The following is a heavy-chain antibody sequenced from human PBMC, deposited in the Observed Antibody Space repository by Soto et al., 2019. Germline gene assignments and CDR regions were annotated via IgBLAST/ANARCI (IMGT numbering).Heavy chain of an antibody. CDR1: GGPVSSASYY. J-gene: IGHJ5*02. V-gene: IGHV4-61*01. Sequence: QVQLQESGPGLVKPSETLSLTCTVSGGPVSSASYYWSWIRQPPGKGLEWIGFIYYSGSTNYNPSLKSRVTISVDTSKNQFSLKLSSVTAADTAVYYCARGPPPNWFDPWGQGTLVTVSS. CDR2: IYYSGST. CDR3: ARGPPPNWFDP.